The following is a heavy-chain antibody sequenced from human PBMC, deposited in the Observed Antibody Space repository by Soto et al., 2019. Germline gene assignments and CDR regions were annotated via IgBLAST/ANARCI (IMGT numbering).Heavy chain of an antibody. J-gene: IGHJ4*02. D-gene: IGHD3-10*01. CDR2: INPILSMS. V-gene: IGHV1-69*02. CDR3: ASSYGSGYRAFDY. CDR1: GDTFTFYS. Sequence: QVQLVQSGAEVKRPGSSVKVSCKASGDTFTFYSINWVRQAPGLGLEWMGRINPILSMSNYAQRFQGRVTMTADKSKSTAYMELSNLRSEDTAIYYCASSYGSGYRAFDYWGQGALVTVSS.